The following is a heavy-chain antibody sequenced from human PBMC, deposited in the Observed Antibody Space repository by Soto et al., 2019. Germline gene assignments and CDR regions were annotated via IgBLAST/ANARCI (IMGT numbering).Heavy chain of an antibody. Sequence: SVKISCKASGGTFSSYAISWVRQAPGQGLEWMGGIIPIFGTANYAQKFQGRVTITADKSTSTAYMELSSLRSEDTAVYYCARAYCGGDCYSLRDYYYGMEFWGKGTKVTFSS. CDR3: ARAYCGGDCYSLRDYYYGMEF. CDR1: GGTFSSYA. D-gene: IGHD2-21*02. CDR2: IIPIFGTA. V-gene: IGHV1-69*06. J-gene: IGHJ6*04.